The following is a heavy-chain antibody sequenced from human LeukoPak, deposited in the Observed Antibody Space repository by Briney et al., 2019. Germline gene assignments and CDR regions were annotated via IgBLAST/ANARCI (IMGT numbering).Heavy chain of an antibody. CDR3: AKGYYGSGSYGWFDY. Sequence: GGSLRLSCAASGFTFSSYAMSWVRQAPGKGLEWVSTISGSGDRTYYADSVKGRFTISRDNSKNTLFLHMNSLRAEDTAVYSCAKGYYGSGSYGWFDYWGQGTLVTVSS. CDR2: ISGSGDRT. J-gene: IGHJ4*02. CDR1: GFTFSSYA. D-gene: IGHD3-10*01. V-gene: IGHV3-23*01.